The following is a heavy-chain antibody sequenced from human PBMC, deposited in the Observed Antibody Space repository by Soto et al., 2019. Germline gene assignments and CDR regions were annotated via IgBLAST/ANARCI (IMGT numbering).Heavy chain of an antibody. V-gene: IGHV3-74*01. CDR3: VRGTNGWSGMDY. Sequence: EVQLVESGGGLVQPGGSLGLSCTASGFTFSDYWMYWVRQTPGKGLVWVSRISGVGSSTNYADSVKGRFTISRDNAKNTQYLQMNTLRAEDTAVYYCVRGTNGWSGMDYWDQGILVTVS. CDR2: ISGVGSST. J-gene: IGHJ4*02. CDR1: GFTFSDYW. D-gene: IGHD6-19*01.